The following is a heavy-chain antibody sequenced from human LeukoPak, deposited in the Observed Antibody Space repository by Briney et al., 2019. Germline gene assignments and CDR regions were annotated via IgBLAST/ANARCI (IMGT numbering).Heavy chain of an antibody. CDR3: ARHGPYPNWFDP. CDR1: GGSISSGDYY. CDR2: IYYSGST. J-gene: IGHJ5*02. V-gene: IGHV4-30-4*08. D-gene: IGHD2-2*01. Sequence: PSETLSLTCTVSGGSISSGDYYWSWIRQPPGKGLEWIGYIYYSGSTYYNPSLKSRVTISVDTSKNQFSLKLSSVTAADTAVYYCARHGPYPNWFDPWGQGTLVTVSS.